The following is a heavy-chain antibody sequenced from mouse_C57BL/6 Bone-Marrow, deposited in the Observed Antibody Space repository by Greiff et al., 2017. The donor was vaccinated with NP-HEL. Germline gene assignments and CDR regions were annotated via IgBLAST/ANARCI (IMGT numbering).Heavy chain of an antibody. CDR2: ISYDGSN. CDR1: GYSITSGYY. V-gene: IGHV3-6*01. Sequence: EVKLVESGPGLVKPSQSLSLTCSVTGYSITSGYYWNWIRQFPGNKLEWMGYISYDGSNNYNPSLKNRISITRDTSKNQFFLKLNSVTTEDTATYYCARDRAYYYGSSYFDYWGQGTTLTVSS. J-gene: IGHJ2*01. D-gene: IGHD1-1*01. CDR3: ARDRAYYYGSSYFDY.